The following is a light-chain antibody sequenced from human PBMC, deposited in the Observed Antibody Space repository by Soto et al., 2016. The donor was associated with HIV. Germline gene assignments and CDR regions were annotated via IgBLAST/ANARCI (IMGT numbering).Light chain of an antibody. CDR3: QQSDTPPYT. CDR2: GAS. V-gene: IGKV1-12*01. Sequence: DIQMTQSPSSVSASVGDRITITCRASQDISSWLAWYQQKPGKAPKLLIYGASTLHTGVPSRFTGSGSGTSFTLRIRSAQPEDSATYFCQQSDTPPYTFGQGTKVQIK. CDR1: QDISSW. J-gene: IGKJ2*01.